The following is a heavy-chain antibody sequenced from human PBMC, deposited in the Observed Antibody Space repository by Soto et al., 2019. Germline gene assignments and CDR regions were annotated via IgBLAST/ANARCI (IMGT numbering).Heavy chain of an antibody. Sequence: SETLSLTCTVSGGSISSYYWSWIRQPPGKGLEWIGYIYYSGSTNYNPSLKSRVTISVDTSKNPSSLKLSSVTAADTAVYYCARASIAAAGTYWFDPWGQGTLVTVSS. V-gene: IGHV4-59*08. CDR2: IYYSGST. CDR1: GGSISSYY. J-gene: IGHJ5*02. D-gene: IGHD6-13*01. CDR3: ARASIAAAGTYWFDP.